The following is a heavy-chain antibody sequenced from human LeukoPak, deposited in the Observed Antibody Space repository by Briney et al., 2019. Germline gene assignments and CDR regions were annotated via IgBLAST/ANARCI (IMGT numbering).Heavy chain of an antibody. Sequence: ASVKVSCKASGYTFTGYYIHWVRPAPGQGPEWMGWISPDSGATNSAQKFQGRVTMTRDTSISTAYMELSSLRSDGTAVYFCVREGYSTSSGPLDYWGQGTLVTVSS. CDR3: VREGYSTSSGPLDY. CDR1: GYTFTGYY. CDR2: ISPDSGAT. V-gene: IGHV1-2*02. J-gene: IGHJ4*02. D-gene: IGHD6-6*01.